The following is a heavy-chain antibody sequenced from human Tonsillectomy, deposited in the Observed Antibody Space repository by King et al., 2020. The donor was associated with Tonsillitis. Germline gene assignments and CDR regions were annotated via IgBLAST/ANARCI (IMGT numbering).Heavy chain of an antibody. V-gene: IGHV3-30*04. CDR2: ISYDGKNK. D-gene: IGHD2-2*02. CDR3: AVRRDCSDSNCYNAFYI. CDR1: AFTFRTYV. J-gene: IGHJ3*02. Sequence: VQLVESGGGVVQPGTSLRLSCEVSAFTFRTYVLDWVRQAPGKGLEWVAVISYDGKNKVYAESVKGRFTISRDNSKNTLFMQLNSLRPEDTAGYYCAVRRDCSDSNCYNAFYIWGQGTMVTVSS.